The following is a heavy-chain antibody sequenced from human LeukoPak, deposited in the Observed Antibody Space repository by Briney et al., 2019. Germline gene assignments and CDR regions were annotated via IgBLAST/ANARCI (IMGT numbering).Heavy chain of an antibody. CDR2: IRYDGSNK. D-gene: IGHD1-26*01. CDR3: AKGIGIVGASFDY. CDR1: GFTFSSYG. Sequence: GGSLRLSCAASGFTFSSYGMHWVRQAPGKGLEWVAFIRYDGSNKYYADSVKGRFTISRDNSKNTLYLQMSSLRAEDTAVYYCAKGIGIVGASFDYWGQGTLVTVSS. V-gene: IGHV3-30*02. J-gene: IGHJ4*02.